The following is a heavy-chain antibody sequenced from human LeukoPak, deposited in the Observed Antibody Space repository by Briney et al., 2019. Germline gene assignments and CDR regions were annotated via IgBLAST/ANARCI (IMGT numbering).Heavy chain of an antibody. D-gene: IGHD6-6*01. Sequence: GASVKVSCNTFGYTFTGYYMHWVRQAPGQGLEWMGWINPNSGGTNYAQKFQGRVTMTRDTSISTAYMELSRLRSDDTAVYYCARGGEGIAARLNYYYYMDVWGKGTTVTVSS. J-gene: IGHJ6*03. CDR1: GYTFTGYY. V-gene: IGHV1-2*02. CDR2: INPNSGGT. CDR3: ARGGEGIAARLNYYYYMDV.